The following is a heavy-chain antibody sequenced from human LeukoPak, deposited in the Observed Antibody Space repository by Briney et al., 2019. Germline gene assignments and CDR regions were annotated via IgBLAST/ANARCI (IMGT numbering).Heavy chain of an antibody. CDR1: GFTFSTYW. CDR2: INSDGSTT. Sequence: PGGSLRPSCAASGFTFSTYWMHWVRQVPGKGLVWVSRINSDGSTTTNADSVKGRFTISRDNAKNTLYLQMNSLRAEDTALYYCARVGGPGWYGYWGQGTLVTVSS. J-gene: IGHJ4*02. V-gene: IGHV3-74*03. D-gene: IGHD6-19*01. CDR3: ARVGGPGWYGY.